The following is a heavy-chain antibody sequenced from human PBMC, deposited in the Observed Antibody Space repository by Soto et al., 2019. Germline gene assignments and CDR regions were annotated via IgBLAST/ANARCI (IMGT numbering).Heavy chain of an antibody. CDR3: ARDRWETYYYDSSGYHDFDY. Sequence: QVQLVQSGAEVKQPGSSVKVSCKASGGTFSSYAISWVRQAPGQGLEWMGGIIPIFGTANYAQKFQGRVTITADESTSTAYMELSSLRSEDTAVYYCARDRWETYYYDSSGYHDFDYWGQGTLVTVSS. J-gene: IGHJ4*02. CDR2: IIPIFGTA. CDR1: GGTFSSYA. D-gene: IGHD3-22*01. V-gene: IGHV1-69*01.